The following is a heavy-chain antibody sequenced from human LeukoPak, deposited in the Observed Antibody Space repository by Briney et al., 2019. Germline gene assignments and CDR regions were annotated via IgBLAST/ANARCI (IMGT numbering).Heavy chain of an antibody. CDR1: GYTFTNYG. CDR2: ISPYNGNT. CDR3: ARGGSSGPEGWFDP. Sequence: ASVKVSCKASGYTFTNYGITWVRQAPGQGLEWMGWISPYNGNTKYAQKVQGRVTMTTDTSTSTAYMEPRSLRSDDTAVYYCARGGSSGPEGWFDPWAQGTLVTVSS. J-gene: IGHJ5*02. V-gene: IGHV1-18*01. D-gene: IGHD6-19*01.